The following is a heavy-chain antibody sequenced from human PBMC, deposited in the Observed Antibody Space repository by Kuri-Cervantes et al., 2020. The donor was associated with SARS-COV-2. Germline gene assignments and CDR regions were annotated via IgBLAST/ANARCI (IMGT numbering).Heavy chain of an antibody. CDR1: GFTFSSYG. CDR2: IWYDGSNK. V-gene: IGHV3-33*01. D-gene: IGHD1-26*01. Sequence: GESLKISCAASGFTFSSYGMHWVRQAPGKGLEWMAVIWYDGSNKYYADSVKGRFTISRDNSKNTLYLQMNSLRAEDTAVYYCARDKAKWELNYYFDYWGQGTLVTVSS. J-gene: IGHJ4*02. CDR3: ARDKAKWELNYYFDY.